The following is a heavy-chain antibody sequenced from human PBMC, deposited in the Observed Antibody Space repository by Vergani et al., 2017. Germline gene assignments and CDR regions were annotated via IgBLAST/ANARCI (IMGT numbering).Heavy chain of an antibody. CDR2: ISGSGGST. CDR3: AKGGGYIYGSSPDY. Sequence: EVQLLESGGGLVQPGGSLRLSCAASGFTFSSYAMSWVRQAPGKGLEWVSAISGSGGSTYYADSVKGRFTITRDNSKNTLYLQMNSLRAEETAVYDCAKGGGYIYGSSPDYWGQGTLVTVSS. D-gene: IGHD5-18*01. J-gene: IGHJ4*02. CDR1: GFTFSSYA. V-gene: IGHV3-23*01.